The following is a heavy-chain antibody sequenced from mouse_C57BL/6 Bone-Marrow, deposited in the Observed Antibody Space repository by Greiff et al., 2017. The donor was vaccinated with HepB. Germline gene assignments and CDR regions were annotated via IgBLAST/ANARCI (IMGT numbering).Heavy chain of an antibody. V-gene: IGHV1-42*01. Sequence: EVQLQQSGPELVKPGASVKISCKASGYSFTGYYMNWVKQSPEKSLEWIGEINPSTGGTTYNQKFKAKATLTVDKSSSTAYMQLKSLTSEDSAVYYCARDYYGPYWYFDVWGTGTTVTVSS. CDR3: ARDYYGPYWYFDV. J-gene: IGHJ1*03. CDR1: GYSFTGYY. CDR2: INPSTGGT. D-gene: IGHD1-2*01.